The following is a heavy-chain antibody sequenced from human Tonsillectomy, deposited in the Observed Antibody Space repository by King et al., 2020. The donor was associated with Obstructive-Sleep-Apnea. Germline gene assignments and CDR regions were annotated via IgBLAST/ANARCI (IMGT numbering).Heavy chain of an antibody. V-gene: IGHV1-18*04. Sequence: QLVQSGAEVKKPGASVKVSCKASGYTFTTYGISWVRQAPGQGLEWIGWISGYNGNTNYAQKFQGRVTMTTDTSPSTAYMDLRSLRSDDTAVCYCARDRREGVAVIYWYFDIWGRGALGTVSS. CDR1: GYTFTTYG. CDR2: ISGYNGNT. CDR3: ARDRREGVAVIYWYFDI. J-gene: IGHJ2*01. D-gene: IGHD5-24*01.